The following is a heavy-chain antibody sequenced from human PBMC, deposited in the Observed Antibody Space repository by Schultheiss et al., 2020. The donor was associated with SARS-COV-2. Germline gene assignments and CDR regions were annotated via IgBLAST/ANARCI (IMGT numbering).Heavy chain of an antibody. Sequence: GGSLRLSCAASGFTFSSYAMSWVRQAPGKGLEWVSAISGSGGSTYYADSVKGRFTISRDNSKNTLYLQMNSLRAEDTAVYYCAKGSHDYGDPHVGYWGQGTLVTVSS. V-gene: IGHV3-23*01. CDR2: ISGSGGST. CDR3: AKGSHDYGDPHVGY. J-gene: IGHJ4*02. D-gene: IGHD4-17*01. CDR1: GFTFSSYA.